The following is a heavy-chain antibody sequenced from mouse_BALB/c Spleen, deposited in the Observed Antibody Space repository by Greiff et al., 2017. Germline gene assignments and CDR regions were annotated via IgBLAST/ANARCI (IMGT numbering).Heavy chain of an antibody. CDR1: GFNIKDTY. D-gene: IGHD1-3*01. CDR2: IDPANGNT. CDR3: AVYKVYAMDY. V-gene: IGHV14-3*02. Sequence: VQLKESGAELVKPGASVKLSCTASGFNIKDTYMHWVKQRPEQGLEWIGRIDPANGNTKYDPKFQGKATITADTSSNTAYLQLSSLTSEDTAVYYCAVYKVYAMDYWGQGTSVTVSS. J-gene: IGHJ4*01.